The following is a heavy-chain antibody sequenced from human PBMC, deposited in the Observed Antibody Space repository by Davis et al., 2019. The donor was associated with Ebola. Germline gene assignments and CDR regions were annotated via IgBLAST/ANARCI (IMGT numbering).Heavy chain of an antibody. CDR2: ISVYNGNT. V-gene: IGHV1-18*01. D-gene: IGHD6-19*01. J-gene: IGHJ4*02. CDR3: ARGSYNSGWYYY. CDR1: GYSFNSYG. Sequence: ASVKVSCKASGYSFNSYGISWVRQAPGQGLEWMGWISVYNGNTNYAQKFQGRVTMTADILTTTASMELRSLRSDDTAVYYCARGSYNSGWYYYWGQGTLVTVS.